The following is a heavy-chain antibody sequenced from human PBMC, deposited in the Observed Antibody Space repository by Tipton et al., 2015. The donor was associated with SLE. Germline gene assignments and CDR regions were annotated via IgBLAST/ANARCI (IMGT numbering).Heavy chain of an antibody. V-gene: IGHV3-74*01. Sequence: SLRLSCAASGFTFSNYWMHWVRQGPGKGLVWVSRIRSDGSSTSYADSVKGRFTISRDNAKHTLYLQMNSLRAEDTAVYYCARSDYADYWGQGTLVTVSS. CDR3: ARSDYADY. J-gene: IGHJ4*02. CDR2: IRSDGSST. CDR1: GFTFSNYW.